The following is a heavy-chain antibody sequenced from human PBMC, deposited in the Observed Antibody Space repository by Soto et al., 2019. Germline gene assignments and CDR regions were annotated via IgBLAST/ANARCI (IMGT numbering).Heavy chain of an antibody. Sequence: QVQLVESGGGVVQRGRSLRLSCAASGFTFSSYAMHWVRQAPGKGLEWVAVISYDGSNKYHADSVKGRFTISRDNSKNTLYLQMNSLRAEDTAVYYCAREAAAQWPIVVVVAATFSPGYYYGMDVWGQGTTVTVSS. CDR3: AREAAAQWPIVVVVAATFSPGYYYGMDV. V-gene: IGHV3-30-3*01. D-gene: IGHD2-15*01. CDR1: GFTFSSYA. CDR2: ISYDGSNK. J-gene: IGHJ6*02.